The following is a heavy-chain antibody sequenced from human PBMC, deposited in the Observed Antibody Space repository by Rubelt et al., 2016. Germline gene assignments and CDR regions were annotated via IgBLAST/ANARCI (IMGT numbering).Heavy chain of an antibody. CDR3: ARLGYCSGGSCS. V-gene: IGHV3-48*04. CDR1: GFTFSSYA. J-gene: IGHJ5*02. Sequence: EVQLVESGGGLVQPGGSLRLSCAASGFTFSSYAMNWVRQAPGKGLEWVSYISSSSSTIYYADSVKGRFTISRANAQNSLYLQINSLRAEDTAVYYCARLGYCSGGSCSWGQGTLVTVSS. CDR2: ISSSSSTI. D-gene: IGHD2-15*01.